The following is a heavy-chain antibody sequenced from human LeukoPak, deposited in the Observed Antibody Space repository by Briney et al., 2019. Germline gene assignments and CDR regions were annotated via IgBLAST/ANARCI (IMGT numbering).Heavy chain of an antibody. V-gene: IGHV4-38-2*02. Sequence: SETLSLTCAVSGYSISSGYQWAWIRQSPGKGLEWIGSIYHSGSAHYNPSLKSRVTISVETSKNQFSLKLYSVTAADTAVYYCAGDPRWLTPDCTSTSCYENYFDPWGQGTLVTVSS. D-gene: IGHD2-2*01. CDR2: IYHSGSA. J-gene: IGHJ5*02. CDR1: GYSISSGYQ. CDR3: AGDPRWLTPDCTSTSCYENYFDP.